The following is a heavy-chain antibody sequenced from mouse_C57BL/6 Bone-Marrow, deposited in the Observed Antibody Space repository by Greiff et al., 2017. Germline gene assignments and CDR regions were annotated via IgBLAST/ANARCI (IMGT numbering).Heavy chain of an antibody. CDR2: ISYDGSN. D-gene: IGHD2-4*01. V-gene: IGHV3-6*01. CDR3: ASYYDGRAMDY. Sequence: EVQLQESGPGLVKPSQSLSLTCSVTGYSITSGYYWNWIRQFPGNKLEWMGYISYDGSNNYHPSLKNRISITRDTSKNQFFLKLNSVTTEDTATYYCASYYDGRAMDYWGQGTSGTGSS. CDR1: GYSITSGYY. J-gene: IGHJ4*01.